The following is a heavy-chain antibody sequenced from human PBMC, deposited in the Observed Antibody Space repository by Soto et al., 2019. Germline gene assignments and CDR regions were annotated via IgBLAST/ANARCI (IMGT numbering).Heavy chain of an antibody. V-gene: IGHV4-39*07. CDR3: ARPHGGPYAFDI. Sequence: SETLSLTCTVSGGSISSSDYYWGWLRQPPGKGLEWIGNIYGSGSTNYNPSLNSRVIISIDTSQNQLSLKLTSVTAADTAVYYCARPHGGPYAFDIWGRGTMVT. D-gene: IGHD3-10*01. CDR2: IYGSGST. CDR1: GGSISSSDYY. J-gene: IGHJ3*02.